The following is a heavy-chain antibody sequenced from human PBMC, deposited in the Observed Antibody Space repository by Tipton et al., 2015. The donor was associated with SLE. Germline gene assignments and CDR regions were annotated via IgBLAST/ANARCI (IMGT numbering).Heavy chain of an antibody. CDR1: GGSISSDTYY. J-gene: IGHJ4*02. D-gene: IGHD3-10*01. Sequence: TLSLTCIVSGGSISSDTYYWSWLRQPAGKGLEWIGHIYTSGSTYYNPSLKTRVTISVDMSKNQFSLKLTSVTAADTAVYYCAHYYGSGSGFDYWGQGTLVTVSS. CDR3: AHYYGSGSGFDY. CDR2: IYTSGST. V-gene: IGHV4-61*09.